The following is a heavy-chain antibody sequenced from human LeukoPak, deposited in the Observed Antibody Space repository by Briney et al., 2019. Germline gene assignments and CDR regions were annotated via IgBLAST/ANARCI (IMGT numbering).Heavy chain of an antibody. CDR3: ARHLTERKTYIAF. J-gene: IGHJ4*02. CDR1: GFTFSSVG. V-gene: IGHV3-30*02. Sequence: PRGGLRVSCAAPGFTFSSVGMCWVRQGLGGGLWWGSYIGYSGVVIYYADSLRGGFTISRDTSKNTVHLQLSSLRAPCTASYICARHLTERKTYIAFWGQGTLVTVSP. D-gene: IGHD2-8*02. CDR2: IGYSGVVI.